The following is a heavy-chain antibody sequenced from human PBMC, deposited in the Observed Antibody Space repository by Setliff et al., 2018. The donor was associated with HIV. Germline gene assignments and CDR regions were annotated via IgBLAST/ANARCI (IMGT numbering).Heavy chain of an antibody. V-gene: IGHV1-18*01. CDR2: TSGYSGHT. D-gene: IGHD6-13*01. CDR1: GYTFSDYD. J-gene: IGHJ4*02. CDR3: AREHSTTWPYFDF. Sequence: ASVKVSCKASGYTFSDYDVAWVRQAPGQGLEWMGWTSGYSGHTSYAQKIQGRVTMTTDTSTSTAYMELRSLRSDDTAVYFCAREHSTTWPYFDFWGQGTPVTVSS.